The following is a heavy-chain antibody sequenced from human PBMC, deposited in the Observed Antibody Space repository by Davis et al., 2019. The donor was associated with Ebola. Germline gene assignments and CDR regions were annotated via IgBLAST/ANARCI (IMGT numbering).Heavy chain of an antibody. CDR3: ARVQAYGDED. Sequence: GSLRLSCTVSGGSIISSSSYWGWIRQPPGKGLEWIGYIYYSGSTNYNPSLKSRVTISVDTSKNQFSLKLSSVTAADTAVYYCARVQAYGDEDWGQGTLVTVSS. V-gene: IGHV4-61*05. CDR1: GGSIISSSSY. J-gene: IGHJ4*02. D-gene: IGHD4-17*01. CDR2: IYYSGST.